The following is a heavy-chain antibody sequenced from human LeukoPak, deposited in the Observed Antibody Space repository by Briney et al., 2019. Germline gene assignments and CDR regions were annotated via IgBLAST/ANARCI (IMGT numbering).Heavy chain of an antibody. V-gene: IGHV4-4*02. CDR1: GGSISSSNW. D-gene: IGHD2-15*01. Sequence: SETLSLTCAVSGGSISSSNWWSWVRQPPGRGLEWIGEIYHSGSTNYNPSLKSRVTISVDKSKNQFSLKLSSVTAADTAVYYCARPYCSGGSCYLVDYWGQGTLVTVSS. J-gene: IGHJ4*02. CDR3: ARPYCSGGSCYLVDY. CDR2: IYHSGST.